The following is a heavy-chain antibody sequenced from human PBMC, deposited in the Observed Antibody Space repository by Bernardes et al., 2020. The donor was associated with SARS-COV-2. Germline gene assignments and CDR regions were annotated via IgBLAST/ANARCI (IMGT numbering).Heavy chain of an antibody. V-gene: IGHV1-3*01. CDR2: INPGNGTT. CDR1: GYTFTTYG. D-gene: IGHD3-16*02. Sequence: KVSCKASGYTFTTYGFHWVRQAPGHRLEWMGWINPGNGTTKYSQRFQGRVSITSDTSARTTYMELSSLTSEDTAVYYCARATGGIVSGPRHFDPWGQGTLVTVSS. J-gene: IGHJ5*02. CDR3: ARATGGIVSGPRHFDP.